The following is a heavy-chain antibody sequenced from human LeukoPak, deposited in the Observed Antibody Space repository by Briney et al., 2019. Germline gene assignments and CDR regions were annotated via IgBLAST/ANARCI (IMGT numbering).Heavy chain of an antibody. Sequence: GGSLRLSCAASGFTFSSYWMSWVRQAPGKGLEWVANIKQDGSEKHYVDSVKGRFTISRDNAKNSLYLQMNSLRAEDTSVYYCARVVPPTDYGSGSYFWDPYCFDYWGQGTLVTVSS. CDR2: IKQDGSEK. J-gene: IGHJ4*02. D-gene: IGHD3-10*01. CDR1: GFTFSSYW. CDR3: ARVVPPTDYGSGSYFWDPYCFDY. V-gene: IGHV3-7*03.